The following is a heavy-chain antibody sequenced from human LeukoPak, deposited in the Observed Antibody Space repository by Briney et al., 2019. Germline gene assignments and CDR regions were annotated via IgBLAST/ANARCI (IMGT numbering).Heavy chain of an antibody. CDR1: GFAFSEYW. Sequence: GGSLRLSCAGSGFAFSEYWMHWARQTPEKGLMWVSRINDGGTYTAYADSVKGRFAVSRDNAENTLYLQMDSLTVEDTGLYYCVREIKIMGFRAFDYWGQGTPVTVSS. J-gene: IGHJ4*02. CDR3: VREIKIMGFRAFDY. V-gene: IGHV3-74*01. CDR2: INDGGTYT. D-gene: IGHD3-10*01.